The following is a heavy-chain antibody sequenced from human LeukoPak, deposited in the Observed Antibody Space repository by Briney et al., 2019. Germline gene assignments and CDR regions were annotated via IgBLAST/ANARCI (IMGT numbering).Heavy chain of an antibody. CDR3: AKDSDGAMATPAFDQ. J-gene: IGHJ4*02. V-gene: IGHV3-9*01. CDR2: ISQNSVSI. D-gene: IGHD4-23*01. CDR1: GFSFGDFA. Sequence: SLRLSCAPSGFSFGDFAMESVRQAPGGGLGWVASISQNSVSISYGDFVKVRFAISRDNAKHSLYLQVDGLKPEDTGLYYCAKDSDGAMATPAFDQRGPGTLVPLS.